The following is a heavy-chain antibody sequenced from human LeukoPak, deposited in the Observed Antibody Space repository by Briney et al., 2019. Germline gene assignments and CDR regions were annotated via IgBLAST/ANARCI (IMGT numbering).Heavy chain of an antibody. Sequence: ASAKVSCKASGYTFTSYGISWVRQAPGQGLEWMGWISAYNGNTNYAQELQGRVTMTTDTSTSTAYMELRSLRSDDTAVYYCARAGSYYYDSSGYYYWGQGTLVTVSS. CDR1: GYTFTSYG. CDR2: ISAYNGNT. V-gene: IGHV1-18*01. J-gene: IGHJ4*02. CDR3: ARAGSYYYDSSGYYY. D-gene: IGHD3-22*01.